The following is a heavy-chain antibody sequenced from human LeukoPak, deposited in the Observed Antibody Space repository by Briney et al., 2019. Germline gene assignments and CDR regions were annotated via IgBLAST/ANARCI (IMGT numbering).Heavy chain of an antibody. CDR3: AGSGCSYYYYGMDV. Sequence: GGSLRLSCAASGFTVSSNYMSWVRQAPGKGLEWVSVIYSDGSTYYADSVKGRFTISRDNSKNTLYLQMNSLRAEDTAVYYCAGSGCSYYYYGMDVWGQGTTVTVSS. CDR1: GFTVSSNY. D-gene: IGHD6-19*01. CDR2: IYSDGST. J-gene: IGHJ6*02. V-gene: IGHV3-53*01.